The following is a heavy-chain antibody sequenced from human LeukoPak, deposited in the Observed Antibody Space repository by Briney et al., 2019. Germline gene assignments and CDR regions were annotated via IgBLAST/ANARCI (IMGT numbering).Heavy chain of an antibody. Sequence: GGSLRLSCAASGITFSSHWMTWVRQAAGKGLEWVANIKQDGSEKYYVDSVKGRFTISRDNAKNSLYLQMNSLRAEDTAVYYCAKDRPSKPGIAVAGNSGADYWGQGTLVTVSS. D-gene: IGHD6-19*01. CDR2: IKQDGSEK. CDR1: GITFSSHW. J-gene: IGHJ4*02. V-gene: IGHV3-7*01. CDR3: AKDRPSKPGIAVAGNSGADY.